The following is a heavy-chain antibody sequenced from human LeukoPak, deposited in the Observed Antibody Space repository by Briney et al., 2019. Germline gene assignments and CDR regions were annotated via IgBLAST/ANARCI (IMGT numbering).Heavy chain of an antibody. CDR1: GFTLSSYW. V-gene: IGHV3-74*01. CDR3: ARDLVVATGPDY. CDR2: INNDGSST. J-gene: IGHJ4*02. Sequence: GGSLRLSCAASGFTLSSYWMHWVRQAPGKGLVWVSRINNDGSSTNYADSVKGRFTISRDNAKNTLYLQMNSLRAEDTAVYYCARDLVVATGPDYWGQGTLVTVSS. D-gene: IGHD5-12*01.